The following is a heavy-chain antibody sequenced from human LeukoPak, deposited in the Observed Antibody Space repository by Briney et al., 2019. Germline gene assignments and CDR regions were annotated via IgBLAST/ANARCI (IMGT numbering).Heavy chain of an antibody. Sequence: ASVKVSCKASGGTFSSYAISWVRQAPGQGLERMGGIIPIFGTANYAQKFQGRVTITTDESTSTAYMELSSLRSEDTAVYYCAAIVLADAFDIWGQGTMVTVSS. CDR3: AAIVLADAFDI. CDR2: IIPIFGTA. CDR1: GGTFSSYA. J-gene: IGHJ3*02. V-gene: IGHV1-69*05. D-gene: IGHD2/OR15-2a*01.